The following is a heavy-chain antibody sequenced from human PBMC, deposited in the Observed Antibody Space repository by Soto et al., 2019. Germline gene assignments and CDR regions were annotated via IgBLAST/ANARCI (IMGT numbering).Heavy chain of an antibody. V-gene: IGHV1-2*06. Sequence: ASVKVSFKASGYTFTDNQIHWLRRAPGQRLEWMGRIDPRSGDTSFAQPSRGRVTMTRDTSTDTVYMELTRLTSDDTAMYYCERTHLRDYSRWSLDPWGQGSLVTVSS. CDR1: GYTFTDNQ. CDR3: ERTHLRDYSRWSLDP. D-gene: IGHD4-4*01. CDR2: IDPRSGDT. J-gene: IGHJ5*02.